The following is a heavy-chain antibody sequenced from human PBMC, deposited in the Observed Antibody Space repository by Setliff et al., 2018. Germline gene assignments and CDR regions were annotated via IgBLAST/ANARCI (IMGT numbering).Heavy chain of an antibody. J-gene: IGHJ6*02. V-gene: IGHV4-39*01. CDR1: GGSISRSSYN. D-gene: IGHD6-13*01. Sequence: SETLSLICTVSGGSISRSSYNWGWIRQPPGKGLEWIGSIYYSGSTYYNPSLKSRVTISVDTSKNQFSLKLSSVTAADTAVYYCARAAGYSSSWYHYYYGMDVWGQGTTVTVSS. CDR2: IYYSGST. CDR3: ARAAGYSSSWYHYYYGMDV.